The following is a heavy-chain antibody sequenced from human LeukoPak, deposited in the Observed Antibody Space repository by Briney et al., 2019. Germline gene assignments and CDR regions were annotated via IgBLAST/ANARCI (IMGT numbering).Heavy chain of an antibody. D-gene: IGHD1-26*01. Sequence: PSGTLSLTCAVSGGSITTTNWWSWVRQPPGKGLEWIGEVHLSGATNCNPSLESRVSMSIDKSKNHLSLEVTSVTAADTAIYYCTRESGAFSPFGFWGQGTLLTVSS. CDR1: GGSITTTNW. V-gene: IGHV4-4*02. CDR3: TRESGAFSPFGF. J-gene: IGHJ4*02. CDR2: VHLSGAT.